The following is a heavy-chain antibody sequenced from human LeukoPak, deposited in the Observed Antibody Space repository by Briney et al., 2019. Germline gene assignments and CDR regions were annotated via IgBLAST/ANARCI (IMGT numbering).Heavy chain of an antibody. CDR1: GFTFSSYW. Sequence: GGSLRVSCAASGFTFSSYWMSWVRQAPGKGLEWVANVNQDGTEKYYVDSVKGRFTISRDNAKNSLYLQMNSLRAEDTAVYYCARDPSVGTFDPWGQGTLVTVSS. CDR2: VNQDGTEK. J-gene: IGHJ5*02. CDR3: ARDPSVGTFDP. D-gene: IGHD1-26*01. V-gene: IGHV3-7*01.